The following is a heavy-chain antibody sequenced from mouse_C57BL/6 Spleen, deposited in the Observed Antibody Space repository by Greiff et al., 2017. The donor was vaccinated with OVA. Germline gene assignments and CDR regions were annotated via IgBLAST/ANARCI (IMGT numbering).Heavy chain of an antibody. CDR3: ASRGLRYYAMDY. V-gene: IGHV1-50*01. D-gene: IGHD2-2*01. J-gene: IGHJ4*01. Sequence: QVQLQQPGAELVKPGASVKLSCTASGFTFTSYWMQWVKQRPGQGLEWIGEIDPSDSYTNYNQKFKGKATLTVDTSSSTANMQLSSLTSEDSAVYYCASRGLRYYAMDYWGQGTSVTVSS. CDR2: IDPSDSYT. CDR1: GFTFTSYW.